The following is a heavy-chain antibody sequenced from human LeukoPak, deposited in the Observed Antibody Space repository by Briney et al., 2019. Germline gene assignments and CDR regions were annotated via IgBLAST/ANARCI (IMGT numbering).Heavy chain of an antibody. CDR3: AEDRLGSYYYGMDV. D-gene: IGHD7-27*01. Sequence: PGRSLRLSCAASGFTFSSYGMHWVRQAPGKGLEWVAVISYDGSNKYYADSVKGRFTISRDNSKNTLYLQMNSLRAEDTAVYYCAEDRLGSYYYGMDVWGQGTTVTVSS. CDR2: ISYDGSNK. V-gene: IGHV3-30*18. CDR1: GFTFSSYG. J-gene: IGHJ6*02.